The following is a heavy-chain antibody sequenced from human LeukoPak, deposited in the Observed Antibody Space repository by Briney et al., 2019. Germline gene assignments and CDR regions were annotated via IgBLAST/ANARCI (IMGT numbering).Heavy chain of an antibody. D-gene: IGHD2-21*01. CDR1: GFTFCSYS. V-gene: IGHV3-48*04. Sequence: GGSLRLSCAASGFTFCSYSMNWVRQAPGKGREWVSYISSSSSTIYYADSVKGRFTISRDNAKNTLYLQMNSLRAEDTAVYYCARGSVIRDLDYWGQGTLVTVSS. CDR3: ARGSVIRDLDY. CDR2: ISSSSSTI. J-gene: IGHJ4*02.